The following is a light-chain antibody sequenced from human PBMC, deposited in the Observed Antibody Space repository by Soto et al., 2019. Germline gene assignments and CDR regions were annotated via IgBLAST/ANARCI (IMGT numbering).Light chain of an antibody. CDR2: KAS. CDR3: QQYKTYSRT. CDR1: QNISPW. Sequence: DIQMTQSPSTLSASVGDRVTITCRASQNISPWLAWYQQKPGKAPKTLIYKASTLESGVPSRFSGSDSGTEFTLTISSLQPDDFATYYCQQYKTYSRTFGQGTKLEIK. J-gene: IGKJ2*01. V-gene: IGKV1-5*03.